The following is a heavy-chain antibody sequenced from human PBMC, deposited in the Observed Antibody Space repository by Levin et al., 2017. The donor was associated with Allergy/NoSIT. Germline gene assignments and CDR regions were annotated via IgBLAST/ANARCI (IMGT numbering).Heavy chain of an antibody. D-gene: IGHD3-10*01. V-gene: IGHV4-59*01. Sequence: PPGKGLEWIGYIYSSGRTKYNPSLKSRVTISVDTSKNQFSLKLSSVTAADTAVYFCARGEYYYGSGNWFDPWGQGTLVTVSS. CDR3: ARGEYYYGSGNWFDP. J-gene: IGHJ5*02. CDR2: IYSSGRT.